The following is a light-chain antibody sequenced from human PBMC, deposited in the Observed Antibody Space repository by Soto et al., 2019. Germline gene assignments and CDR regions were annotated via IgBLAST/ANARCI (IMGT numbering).Light chain of an antibody. CDR3: QQYNTPWT. CDR2: GAS. J-gene: IGKJ1*01. V-gene: IGKV3-20*01. CDR1: QSVSSIY. Sequence: EIVLTQSPDTLYLSPGERATLSCRASQSVSSIYLAWYQQKPGQAPRLLIFGASTRATGIPDRFSGSGSGTDFTLIISRLEPEDFAVYYCQQYNTPWTFGQGTKVEIK.